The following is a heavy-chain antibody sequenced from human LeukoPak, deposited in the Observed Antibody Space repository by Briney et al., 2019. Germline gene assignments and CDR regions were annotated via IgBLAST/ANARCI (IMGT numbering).Heavy chain of an antibody. V-gene: IGHV3-30*03. CDR2: ISYDGSNK. J-gene: IGHJ3*02. CDR3: ATLAKGAFDI. D-gene: IGHD3-3*02. CDR1: GFTFSNYG. Sequence: GGSLRLSCAVSGFTFSNYGMHWVRQAPGKGLEWVAIISYDGSNKYYADSVKGRFTISRDNSKNTLYLQMNSLRAEDTAVYYCATLAKGAFDIWGQGTMVTVSS.